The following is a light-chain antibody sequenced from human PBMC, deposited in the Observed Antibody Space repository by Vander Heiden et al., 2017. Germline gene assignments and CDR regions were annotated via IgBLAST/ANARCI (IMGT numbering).Light chain of an antibody. J-gene: IGKJ3*01. CDR3: QQSYSTPRG. V-gene: IGKV1-39*01. CDR2: AAS. Sequence: DIPMTQSPSSLSASVGDRVTITCRASQSISSYLNWYQQKPGKAPKLLIYAASSLQSGVPSRFSGSGSGTDFTLTISSLQPEDFATYYCQQSYSTPRGFGSGTKVDIK. CDR1: QSISSY.